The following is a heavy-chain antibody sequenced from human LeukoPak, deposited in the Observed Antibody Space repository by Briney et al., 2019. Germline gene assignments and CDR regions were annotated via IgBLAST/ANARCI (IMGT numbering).Heavy chain of an antibody. CDR3: ARDGVGKLAAAVQRQENDY. Sequence: GGSLRLSCAASGFTFSSYWMSWVRQAPGKGLEWVANIKQDGSEKYYVDSVKGRFTIFRDNAKNSLYLQMNSLRAEDTAVYYCARDGVGKLAAAVQRQENDYWGQGTLVTVSS. D-gene: IGHD6-13*01. J-gene: IGHJ4*02. CDR2: IKQDGSEK. CDR1: GFTFSSYW. V-gene: IGHV3-7*01.